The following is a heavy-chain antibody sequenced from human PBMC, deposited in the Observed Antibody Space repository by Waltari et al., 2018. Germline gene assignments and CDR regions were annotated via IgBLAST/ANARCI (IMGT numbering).Heavy chain of an antibody. CDR1: GYTFTDYY. CDR3: ATGTPMAGYKERWAGFDY. V-gene: IGHV1-69-2*01. CDR2: VDPEDGET. D-gene: IGHD3-10*01. Sequence: EVQLVQSGAEVKKPGATVKISCKVSGYTFTDYYMHWVQQAPGKGLEWMGLVDPEDGETIYAEKFQGRVTITADTSTDTAYMELSSLRSEDTAVYYCATGTPMAGYKERWAGFDYWGQGTLVTVSS. J-gene: IGHJ4*02.